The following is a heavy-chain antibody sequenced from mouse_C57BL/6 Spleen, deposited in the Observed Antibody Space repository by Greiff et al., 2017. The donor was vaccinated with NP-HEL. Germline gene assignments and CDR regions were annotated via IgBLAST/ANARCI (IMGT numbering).Heavy chain of an antibody. CDR2: INPYNGGT. Sequence: VQLQQSGPVLVKPGASVKMSCKASGYTFTDYYMNWVKQSHGKSLEWIGVINPYNGGTSYNQKFKGKATLTVDKSSSTAYMELNSLTSEDSAVYYCARRGYYGNYGAMDYWGQGTSVTVSS. CDR3: ARRGYYGNYGAMDY. CDR1: GYTFTDYY. D-gene: IGHD2-1*01. V-gene: IGHV1-19*01. J-gene: IGHJ4*01.